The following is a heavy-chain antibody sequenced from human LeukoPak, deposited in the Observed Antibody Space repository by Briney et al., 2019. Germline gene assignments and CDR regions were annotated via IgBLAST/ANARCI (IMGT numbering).Heavy chain of an antibody. V-gene: IGHV1-18*01. CDR2: ISAYNGNT. Sequence: GASVKVSCKASGYTFTSYGISWVRQAPGQGLEWMGWISAYNGNTNYAQKLQGRVTMTTDTSTSTAYMELWSLRSDDTAVYYCARDGSGSYYPGGGYYWFDPWGQGTLVTVSS. CDR3: ARDGSGSYYPGGGYYWFDP. D-gene: IGHD3-10*01. CDR1: GYTFTSYG. J-gene: IGHJ5*02.